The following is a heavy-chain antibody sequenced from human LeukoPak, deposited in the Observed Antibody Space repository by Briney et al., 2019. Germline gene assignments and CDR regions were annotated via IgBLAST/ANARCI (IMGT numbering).Heavy chain of an antibody. D-gene: IGHD4-17*01. CDR3: AKEVWPTVTTPGHTHFDY. V-gene: IGHV3-30*02. Sequence: GGSLRLSCAASGFTFSTYGMHWVRQAPGKGLEWVAFIRYDGRNKYYADSVKGRFTISRDNSKNTLCLQMNSLRAEDTAVYYCAKEVWPTVTTPGHTHFDYWGQGTLVTVSS. CDR2: IRYDGRNK. CDR1: GFTFSTYG. J-gene: IGHJ4*02.